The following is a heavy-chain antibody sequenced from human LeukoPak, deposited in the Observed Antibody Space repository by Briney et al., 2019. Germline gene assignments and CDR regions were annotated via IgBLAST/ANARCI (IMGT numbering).Heavy chain of an antibody. CDR1: GFTFSSYG. Sequence: GGSLRLSCAASGFTFSSYGMHWVRQAPGKGLEWVAVISYDGSNKYYADSVKGRFTISRDNSKNTLYLQMNSLRAEDTAVYYCAKDPTVTAFDYWGQGTLVTVSS. J-gene: IGHJ4*02. CDR2: ISYDGSNK. CDR3: AKDPTVTAFDY. V-gene: IGHV3-30*18. D-gene: IGHD4-17*01.